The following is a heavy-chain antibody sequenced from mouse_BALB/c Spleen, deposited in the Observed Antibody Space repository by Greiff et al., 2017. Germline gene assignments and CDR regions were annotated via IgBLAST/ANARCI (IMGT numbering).Heavy chain of an antibody. CDR1: GFTFSSFG. V-gene: IGHV5-17*02. CDR2: ISSGSSTI. Sequence: EVKLMESGGGLVQPGGSRKLSCAASGFTFSSFGMHWVRQAPEKGLEWVAYISSGSSTIYYADTVKGRFTISRDNPKNTLFLQMTSLRSEDTAMYYCARYGYYEGYAMDYWGQGTSVNVTS. J-gene: IGHJ4*01. D-gene: IGHD2-3*01. CDR3: ARYGYYEGYAMDY.